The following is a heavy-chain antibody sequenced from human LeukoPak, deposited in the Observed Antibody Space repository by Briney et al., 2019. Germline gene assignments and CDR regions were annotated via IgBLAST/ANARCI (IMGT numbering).Heavy chain of an antibody. J-gene: IGHJ4*02. CDR3: ARAGPQRWLQGVDY. V-gene: IGHV4-31*03. CDR2: IFYSGST. CDR1: GGSISSGGYY. Sequence: SETLSLTCTVSGGSISSGGYYWSWIRQHPGKSLKWIGYIFYSGSTNYNPSLKSRVTISVDTSKNQFSLKLSSVTAADTAVYYCARAGPQRWLQGVDYWGQGTLVTVSS. D-gene: IGHD5-24*01.